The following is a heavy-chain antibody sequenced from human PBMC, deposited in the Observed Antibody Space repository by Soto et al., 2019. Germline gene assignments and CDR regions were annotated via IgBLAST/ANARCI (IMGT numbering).Heavy chain of an antibody. J-gene: IGHJ5*02. CDR3: ARGAGGSGSYNWFDP. D-gene: IGHD3-10*01. V-gene: IGHV1-8*01. CDR1: GYTFTSYD. Sequence: ASVKVSCKASGYTFTSYDINWVRQATGQGLEWMGWMNPNSGNTGYAQKFQGRVTMTRNTSISTAYMELSSLRSEDTAVYSCARGAGGSGSYNWFDPWGQGTLVTVSS. CDR2: MNPNSGNT.